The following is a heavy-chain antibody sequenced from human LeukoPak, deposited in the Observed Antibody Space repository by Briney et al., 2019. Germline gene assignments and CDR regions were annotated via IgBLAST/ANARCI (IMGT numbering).Heavy chain of an antibody. CDR1: GFTVSSNY. Sequence: PGGSLRLSCAASGFTVSSNYMSWVRQAPGKGLECVSVIYSGGSTYYADSVKGRFTISRDNSKNTLYLQMNSLRAEDTAVYYCARYQSDQYYFDYWGQGTLVTVSS. J-gene: IGHJ4*02. CDR3: ARYQSDQYYFDY. V-gene: IGHV3-53*01. CDR2: IYSGGST. D-gene: IGHD2-2*01.